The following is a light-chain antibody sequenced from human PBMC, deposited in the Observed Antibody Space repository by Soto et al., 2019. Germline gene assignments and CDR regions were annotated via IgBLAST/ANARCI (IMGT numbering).Light chain of an antibody. Sequence: EIVMTQSPATQSVSPGERAILSCWASQSVSSNLAWYQQKPGQAPRLLIYGASTRATGIPARFSGSGSGTEFTLTISSLPSEDFAVYYCQQYNNWPLSFGQGTKV. J-gene: IGKJ1*01. CDR2: GAS. CDR1: QSVSSN. V-gene: IGKV3-15*01. CDR3: QQYNNWPLS.